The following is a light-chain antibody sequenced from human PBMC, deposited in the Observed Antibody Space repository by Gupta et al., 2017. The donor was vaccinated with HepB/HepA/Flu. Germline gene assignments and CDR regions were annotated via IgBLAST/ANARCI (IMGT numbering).Light chain of an antibody. CDR3: QHNNHSNFT. Sequence: EIVLTQYPGTLSVSPWESATLACMASQSVSSNLAWYQQHPGQTPRLLIYGASTRATGVPARFSGSGSGTEFTLTISSLQSEDFAVYYCQHNNHSNFTFGRGTKVEIK. CDR1: QSVSSN. J-gene: IGKJ1*01. CDR2: GAS. V-gene: IGKV3-15*01.